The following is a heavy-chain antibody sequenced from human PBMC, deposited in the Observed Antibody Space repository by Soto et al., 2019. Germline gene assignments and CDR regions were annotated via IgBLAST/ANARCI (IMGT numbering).Heavy chain of an antibody. CDR2: VTSRGDTT. CDR1: GFIFSNYA. V-gene: IGHV3-23*01. Sequence: EVQLLQSGGGLVQPGGSLRLSCAASGFIFSNYAMNWVRQAPGKGLEWVSIVTSRGDTTYYADPVKGRFTISRDNPKNTLYLQVNSLTAEDTAVDYCAKDRIGGGLDYWGQGTLVSVSS. CDR3: AKDRIGGGLDY. D-gene: IGHD1-26*01. J-gene: IGHJ4*02.